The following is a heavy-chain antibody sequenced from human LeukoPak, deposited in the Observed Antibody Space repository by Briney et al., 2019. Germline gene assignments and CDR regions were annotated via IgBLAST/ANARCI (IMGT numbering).Heavy chain of an antibody. J-gene: IGHJ4*02. Sequence: SETLSLTCTVSGDSITNSYWSWIRQPPGKGLEWIAYIYYSGYTYYNPSLESRVTISVDTSKSQFSLKLRSVTAADTAIYYCAKHYMGSSYNHGLDCWGQGTLVTVSS. CDR2: IYYSGYT. CDR1: GDSITNSY. CDR3: AKHYMGSSYNHGLDC. V-gene: IGHV4-59*08. D-gene: IGHD3-10*01.